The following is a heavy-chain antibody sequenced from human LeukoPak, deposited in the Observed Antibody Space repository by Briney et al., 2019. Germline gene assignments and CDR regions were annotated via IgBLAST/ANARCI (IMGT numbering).Heavy chain of an antibody. V-gene: IGHV1-18*01. CDR3: ARDRGQVMITFGGVIVYNWFDP. CDR1: GGTFSSYA. CDR2: ISAYNGNT. J-gene: IGHJ5*02. D-gene: IGHD3-16*02. Sequence: ASVKVSCKASGGTFSSYAISWVRQAPGQGLEWMGCISAYNGNTNYAQKLQGRVTMTTDTSTSTAYMELRSLRSDDTAVYYCARDRGQVMITFGGVIVYNWFDPWGQGTLVTVSS.